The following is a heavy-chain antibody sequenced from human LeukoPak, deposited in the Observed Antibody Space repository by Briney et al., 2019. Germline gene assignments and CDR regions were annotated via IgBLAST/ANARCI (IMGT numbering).Heavy chain of an antibody. J-gene: IGHJ4*02. CDR1: GFTFNNYA. Sequence: GGSLRLSCAASGFTFNNYAMSWVRQGPGKGLEWVSAISASGASTYYADSVKGRFTISRDNSKNTLNLQMNSLRVEDTAVYYCAKMISSGYSADFDYWGQGTLVTDSS. CDR2: ISASGAST. V-gene: IGHV3-23*01. CDR3: AKMISSGYSADFDY. D-gene: IGHD3-22*01.